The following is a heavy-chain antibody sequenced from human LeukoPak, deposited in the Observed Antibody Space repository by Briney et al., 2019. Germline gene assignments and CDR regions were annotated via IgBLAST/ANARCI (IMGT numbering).Heavy chain of an antibody. Sequence: GESLKISCKGSGYSFTSYWIGWVRQMPGKGLEWMGIIYPGDSDTRYSPSFQGQVTISADKSISTAYLQWSSLKASDTAMYYCARRFGAAVVVPAASYFDYWGQGTLVTVSS. D-gene: IGHD2-2*01. CDR3: ARRFGAAVVVPAASYFDY. CDR1: GYSFTSYW. V-gene: IGHV5-51*01. J-gene: IGHJ4*02. CDR2: IYPGDSDT.